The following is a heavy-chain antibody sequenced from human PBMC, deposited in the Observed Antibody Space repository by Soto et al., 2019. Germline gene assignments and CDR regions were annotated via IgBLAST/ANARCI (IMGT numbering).Heavy chain of an antibody. CDR1: GYSFTSYW. D-gene: IGHD2-15*01. CDR2: IDPSDSYT. CDR3: AIYPKGYCSGGSCYY. J-gene: IGHJ4*02. Sequence: GESLKISCKGSGYSFTSYWISWVRQMPGKGLEWMGRIDPSDSYTNYSPSFQGHVTISADKSISTAYLQWSSLKASDTAMYYCAIYPKGYCSGGSCYYWGQGTLVTVSS. V-gene: IGHV5-10-1*01.